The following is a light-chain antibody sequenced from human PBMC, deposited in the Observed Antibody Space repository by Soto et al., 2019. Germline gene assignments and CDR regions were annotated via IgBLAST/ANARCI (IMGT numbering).Light chain of an antibody. Sequence: DIQMTQSPSTLSASVGERVTITCRASQSISSWLAWYQQKPGKAPKLLIYKASRLESGVPSRFSGSGSGTEFPLTISSLQPDDFATYYCQQYNSYSVTFGQGTKVEIK. CDR2: KAS. J-gene: IGKJ1*01. CDR3: QQYNSYSVT. V-gene: IGKV1-5*03. CDR1: QSISSW.